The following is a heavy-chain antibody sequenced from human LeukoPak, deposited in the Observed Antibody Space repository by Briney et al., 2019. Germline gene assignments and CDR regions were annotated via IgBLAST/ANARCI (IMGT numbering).Heavy chain of an antibody. CDR2: IHSGNGNT. Sequence: ASVKVSCKTSGYTFTTSSIHWVRQAPGQRLEWVGWIHSGNGNTKYSQKFQGRVTVTRDTSVSTAHMELSSLRSEDTAVYYCARGTGDYWGQGTLVTVSS. J-gene: IGHJ4*02. CDR3: ARGTGDY. V-gene: IGHV1-3*01. CDR1: GYTFTTSS.